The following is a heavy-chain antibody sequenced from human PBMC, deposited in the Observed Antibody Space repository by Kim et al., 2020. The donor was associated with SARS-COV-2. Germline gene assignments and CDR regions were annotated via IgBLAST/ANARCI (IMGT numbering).Heavy chain of an antibody. D-gene: IGHD6-13*01. Sequence: GGSLRLSCAASGFTVSSDYISWVRQAPGKGLEWVSVIYSGGTTYYADSVKGRFTISRDNSKNTLYLQMNSLRAADTPVYYFSRGGAWTIAAAGFFCLWG. CDR3: SRGGAWTIAAAGFFCL. CDR2: IYSGGTT. J-gene: IGHJ1*01. CDR1: GFTVSSDY. V-gene: IGHV3-53*01.